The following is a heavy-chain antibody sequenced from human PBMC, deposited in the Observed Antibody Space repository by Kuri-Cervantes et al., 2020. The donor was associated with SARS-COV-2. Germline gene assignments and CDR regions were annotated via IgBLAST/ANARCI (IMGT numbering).Heavy chain of an antibody. D-gene: IGHD3-9*01. J-gene: IGHJ6*03. CDR3: ARDIPGGFDWLLRSDYYYYYMDV. Sequence: ASVKVSCKASGYTFTGYYMHWVRQAPGQGLEWMGWINPNSGGTNYAQKFQGRVTMTRDTSISTAYMELSRLRSDDTAVYYCARDIPGGFDWLLRSDYYYYYMDVWGKGTTGTVSS. V-gene: IGHV1-2*02. CDR2: INPNSGGT. CDR1: GYTFTGYY.